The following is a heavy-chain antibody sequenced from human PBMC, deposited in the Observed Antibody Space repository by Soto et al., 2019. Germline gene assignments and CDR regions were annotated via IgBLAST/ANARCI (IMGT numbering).Heavy chain of an antibody. D-gene: IGHD2-8*02. CDR2: IIPILTTP. CDR1: GGTFSIYG. J-gene: IGHJ6*02. Sequence: SVKVSCKASGGTFSIYGLSWVRQAPGQGPEWIGGIIPILTTPNYAQKFHGRVTIVADESTTTVYMELSSLKSEDTAVYYCATSVGLAPTGEDGMDVWGQGTSVIVSS. V-gene: IGHV1-69*13. CDR3: ATSVGLAPTGEDGMDV.